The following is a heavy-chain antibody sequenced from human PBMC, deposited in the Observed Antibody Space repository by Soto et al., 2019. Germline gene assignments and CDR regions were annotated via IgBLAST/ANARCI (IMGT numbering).Heavy chain of an antibody. CDR3: AASESYHKAAY. CDR1: GFSFSDYA. D-gene: IGHD3-10*01. J-gene: IGHJ1*01. CDR2: INYHGVGT. V-gene: IGHV3-23*01. Sequence: EVQLLESGGGLVPPGVSLSLSCSGAGFSFSDYAMRWVHQAPGKGLEWVSSINYHGVGTYYADSVKGRFTISRDNSKHKLFLLMNGFSADDAAVSYCAASESYHKAAYGGQGAMVAVSS.